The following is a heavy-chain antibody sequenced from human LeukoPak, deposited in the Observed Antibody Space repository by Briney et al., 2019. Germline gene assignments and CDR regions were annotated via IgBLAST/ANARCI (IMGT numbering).Heavy chain of an antibody. CDR3: ARDGATAVAGTGGIDY. V-gene: IGHV1-3*01. Sequence: ASVKVSCKASGYTFTTHAIHWVRQAPGQRLEWLGWISPGNGNTKYSENFQGRSTFTRDTSASAVYMELGSLRSDDMAVYYCARDGATAVAGTGGIDYWGQGTLVTVSS. CDR1: GYTFTTHA. J-gene: IGHJ4*02. D-gene: IGHD6-19*01. CDR2: ISPGNGNT.